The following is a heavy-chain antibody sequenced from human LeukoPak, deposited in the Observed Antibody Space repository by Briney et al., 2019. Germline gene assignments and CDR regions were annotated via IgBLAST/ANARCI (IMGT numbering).Heavy chain of an antibody. D-gene: IGHD3-9*01. J-gene: IGHJ4*02. CDR1: GFTFSDYY. CDR2: ISSSSSYI. CDR3: ASISERRYFDWLLPFDY. V-gene: IGHV3-11*06. Sequence: GGSLRLSCAASGFTFSDYYMSWIRQAPGKGLEWVSSISSSSSYIYYADSVKGRFTISRDNAKNSLYLQMNSLRAEDTAVYYCASISERRYFDWLLPFDYWGQGTLVTVSS.